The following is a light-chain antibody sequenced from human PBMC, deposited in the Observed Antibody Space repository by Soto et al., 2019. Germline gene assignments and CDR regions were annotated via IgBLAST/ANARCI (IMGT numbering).Light chain of an antibody. Sequence: EIVITQAPATLSVSPGERATLSCRASQSVSSNLAWYHQKPGQAPRLLISDASNRATGIPDRFSGTGSGTDFTLTISRLEPGDFAVYYCQQYAVSPITFGKGTRLEI. V-gene: IGKV3-20*01. CDR1: QSVSSN. J-gene: IGKJ5*01. CDR3: QQYAVSPIT. CDR2: DAS.